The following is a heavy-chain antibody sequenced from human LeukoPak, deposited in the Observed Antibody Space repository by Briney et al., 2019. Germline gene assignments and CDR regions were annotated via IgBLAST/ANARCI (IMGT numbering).Heavy chain of an antibody. D-gene: IGHD2-2*01. CDR2: MNPNSGNT. CDR3: ARMDAVVPAAVNWFDP. CDR1: GYTFTSYD. Sequence: VASVKVSCKASGYTFTSYDINWVRQATGQGLEWMGWMNPNSGNTGYAQKFQGRVTMTRNTSISTAYMELSSLRSEDTAVYYCARMDAVVPAAVNWFDPWGQGTLVTVSS. V-gene: IGHV1-8*01. J-gene: IGHJ5*02.